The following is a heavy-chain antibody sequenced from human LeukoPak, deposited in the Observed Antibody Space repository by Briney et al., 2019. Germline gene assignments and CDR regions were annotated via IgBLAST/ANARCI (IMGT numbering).Heavy chain of an antibody. CDR1: GFTFSNAW. CDR2: ISWNSGSI. J-gene: IGHJ4*02. D-gene: IGHD3-22*01. V-gene: IGHV3-9*01. Sequence: TGGSLRLSCAASGFTFSNAWMSWVRQAPGKGLEWVSGISWNSGSIGYADSVKGRFTISRDNAKNSLYLQMNSLRAEDTALYYCAKGGLYYYDSSGYLDYWGQGTLVTVSS. CDR3: AKGGLYYYDSSGYLDY.